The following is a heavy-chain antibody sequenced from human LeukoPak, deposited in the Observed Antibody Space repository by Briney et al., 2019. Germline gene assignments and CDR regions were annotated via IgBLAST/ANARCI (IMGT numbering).Heavy chain of an antibody. CDR1: GGSFSGYY. D-gene: IGHD3-3*01. Sequence: SETLSLTCAVYGGSFSGYYWSWIRQPPGKGLEWIGEINHSGSTNYNPSLKSRVTISVDTSKNQFSLKLSSVTAADTAVYYCARCHYDFWSGYQTTFDPWGQGTLVTVSS. J-gene: IGHJ5*02. CDR3: ARCHYDFWSGYQTTFDP. V-gene: IGHV4-34*01. CDR2: INHSGST.